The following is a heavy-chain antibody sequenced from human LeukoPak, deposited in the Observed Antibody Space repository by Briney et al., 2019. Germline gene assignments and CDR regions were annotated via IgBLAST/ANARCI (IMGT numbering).Heavy chain of an antibody. CDR1: GGSISSSSYY. CDR2: IYYSGST. J-gene: IGHJ6*02. D-gene: IGHD2-2*01. V-gene: IGHV4-39*02. CDR3: AREDIVVVPAAGYYYYGMDV. Sequence: SETLSLTCTVSGGSISSSSYYWGWIRQPPGKGLEWIGSIYYSGSTYYNPSLKSRVTISVDTSKNQFSLKLSSVTAADTAVYYCAREDIVVVPAAGYYYYGMDVWGQGTTVTVSS.